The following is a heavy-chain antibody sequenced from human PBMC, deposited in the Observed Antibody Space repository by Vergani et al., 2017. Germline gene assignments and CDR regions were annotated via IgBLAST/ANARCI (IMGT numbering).Heavy chain of an antibody. CDR3: ARRQDFQGYDQFQH. Sequence: QITLKESGPTLVKPTQTLTLTCTFSGFSLSTSGVGVGWIRQPPGKALEWLALIYWDDDKRYSPSLKSRLTITKDTSKNQVVLTMTNMDPVDTATYYCARRQDFQGYDQFQHWGQGTLVTVSS. CDR1: GFSLSTSGVG. D-gene: IGHD5-12*01. V-gene: IGHV2-5*02. CDR2: IYWDDDK. J-gene: IGHJ1*01.